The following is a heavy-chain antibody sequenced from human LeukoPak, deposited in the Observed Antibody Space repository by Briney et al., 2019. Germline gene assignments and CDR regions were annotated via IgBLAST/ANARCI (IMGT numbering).Heavy chain of an antibody. V-gene: IGHV3-21*01. J-gene: IGHJ4*02. Sequence: GGSLRLSCAAPGFTFSSYSMNWVRQAPGKGLEWVSSISSSSSYIYYADSVKGRFTISRDNAKNSLYLQMNSLRAEDTAVYYCARGEDYDILTGYSPIGYFDYWGQGTLVTVSS. CDR1: GFTFSSYS. CDR3: ARGEDYDILTGYSPIGYFDY. D-gene: IGHD3-9*01. CDR2: ISSSSSYI.